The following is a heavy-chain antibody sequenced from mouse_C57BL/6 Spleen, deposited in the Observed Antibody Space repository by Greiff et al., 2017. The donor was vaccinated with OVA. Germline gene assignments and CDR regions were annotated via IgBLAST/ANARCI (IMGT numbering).Heavy chain of an antibody. D-gene: IGHD1-1*01. Sequence: VKLMESGPELVKPGASVKISCKASGYAFSSSWMNWVKQRPGKGLEWIGRIYPGDGDTNYNGKFKGKATLTADKSSSTAYMQLSSLTSEDSAVYFCARPTVVTSLDYWGQGTTLTVSS. V-gene: IGHV1-82*01. CDR3: ARPTVVTSLDY. CDR1: GYAFSSSW. CDR2: IYPGDGDT. J-gene: IGHJ2*01.